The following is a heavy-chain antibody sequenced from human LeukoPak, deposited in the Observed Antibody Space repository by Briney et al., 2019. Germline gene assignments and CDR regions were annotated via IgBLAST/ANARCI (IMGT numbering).Heavy chain of an antibody. V-gene: IGHV1-46*01. J-gene: IGHJ4*02. CDR3: AKDYGYSSDYYGLPLAHPAY. CDR2: INPNGAST. CDR1: GYSFISNY. D-gene: IGHD6-19*01. Sequence: ASVKVSCKASGYSFISNYINWVRQAPGQGLEWMGVINPNGASTRYAQKFQGRVTMTSDTSTSTVYMELSSLRSGDTAVYYCAKDYGYSSDYYGLPLAHPAYWRQGTLVTVSS.